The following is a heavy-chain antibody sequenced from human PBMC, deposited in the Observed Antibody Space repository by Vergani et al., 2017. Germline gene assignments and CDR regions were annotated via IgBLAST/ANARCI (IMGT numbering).Heavy chain of an antibody. V-gene: IGHV3-30*18. Sequence: VQLVESGGGVVQPGGSLRLSCAASGFTFSSYGMHWVRQAPGKGLEWVAVISYDGSNKYYADSVKGRFTISRDNAKNSLYLQMNSLRAEDTALYYCAKDIGRNYYGPGDYWGQGTLVTVSS. J-gene: IGHJ4*02. CDR2: ISYDGSNK. CDR1: GFTFSSYG. CDR3: AKDIGRNYYGPGDY. D-gene: IGHD3-10*01.